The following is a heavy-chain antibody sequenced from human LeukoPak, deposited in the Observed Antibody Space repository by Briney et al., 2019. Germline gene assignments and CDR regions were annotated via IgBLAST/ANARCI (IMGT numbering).Heavy chain of an antibody. CDR2: IRSKAYGGTT. CDR1: GFTFGDYA. Sequence: GGSLRLSCTASGFTFGDYAMSWFRQAPGKGLEWVGFIRSKAYGGTTEYAASVEGRFTISRDDSKSIAYLQMNSLKTEDTAVYYCTSSSPGYCSGGGDYWGQGTLVTVSS. V-gene: IGHV3-49*03. CDR3: TSSSPGYCSGGGDY. D-gene: IGHD2-15*01. J-gene: IGHJ4*02.